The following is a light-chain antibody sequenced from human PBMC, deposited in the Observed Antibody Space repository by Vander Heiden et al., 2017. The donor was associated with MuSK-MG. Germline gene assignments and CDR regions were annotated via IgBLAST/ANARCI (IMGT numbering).Light chain of an antibody. Sequence: DMQMTQSPSSLSASVGDRVTITCRASQSISSYLNWYQQKPGKAPKLLIYAASSLQSGVPSRFSGSGYGTDFTLTISSLQPEDFATYYCQESYSIPRTFGPGTKVDIK. CDR2: AAS. CDR1: QSISSY. CDR3: QESYSIPRT. J-gene: IGKJ3*01. V-gene: IGKV1-39*01.